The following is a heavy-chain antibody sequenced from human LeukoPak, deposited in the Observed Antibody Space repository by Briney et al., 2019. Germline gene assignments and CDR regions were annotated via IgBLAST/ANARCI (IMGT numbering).Heavy chain of an antibody. CDR1: GGSISSSNW. V-gene: IGHV4-4*02. CDR2: IYHSGST. CDR3: ARVAAYYYGSGRPDY. J-gene: IGHJ4*02. D-gene: IGHD3-10*01. Sequence: SETLSLTCAVSGGSISSSNWWSWVRQPPGKGLEWIGEIYHSGSTNYNPSLKSRVTISVDTSKNQFSLKLSSVTAADAAVYYCARVAAYYYGSGRPDYWGQGTLVTVSS.